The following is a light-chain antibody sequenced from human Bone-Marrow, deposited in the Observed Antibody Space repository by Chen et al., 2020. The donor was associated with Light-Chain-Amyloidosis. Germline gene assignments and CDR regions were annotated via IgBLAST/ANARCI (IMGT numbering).Light chain of an antibody. CDR2: EVT. CDR1: SSDVGGDNH. J-gene: IGLJ1*01. V-gene: IGLV2-14*01. Sequence: QSVRIQPASVSGSPVQSFTITCTGTSSDVGGDNHVSWYQQHPDKAPKLMIYEVTNRPSWVPDRFSGSKADNTASLTISGLQTEDEADYFCSSYTITNTLVFGSGTRVTVL. CDR3: SSYTITNTLV.